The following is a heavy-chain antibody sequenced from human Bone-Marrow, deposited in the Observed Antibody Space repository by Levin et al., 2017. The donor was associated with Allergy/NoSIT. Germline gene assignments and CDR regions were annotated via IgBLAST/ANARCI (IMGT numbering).Heavy chain of an antibody. CDR3: AREGVVDTNFDY. J-gene: IGHJ4*02. CDR1: GYSFTTYG. V-gene: IGHV1-18*01. D-gene: IGHD5-18*01. Sequence: GASVKVSCKASGYSFTTYGISWVRQAPGQGLEWMGWISAHNGNTNYAQKLQGRVTMTTDTSTSTVYMELRSLRSDDTAVYYCAREGVVDTNFDYWGQGTLVTVSS. CDR2: ISAHNGNT.